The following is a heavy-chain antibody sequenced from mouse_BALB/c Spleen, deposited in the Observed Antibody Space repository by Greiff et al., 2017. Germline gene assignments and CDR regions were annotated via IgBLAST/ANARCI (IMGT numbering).Heavy chain of an antibody. CDR3: ARREYGNYWFAY. CDR2: INPDSSTI. D-gene: IGHD2-10*02. V-gene: IGHV4-1*02. CDR1: GFDFSRYW. Sequence: EVQLVESGGGLVQPGGSLKLSCAASGFDFSRYWMSWVRQAPGKGLEWIGEINPDSSTINYTPSLKDKFIISRDNAKNTLYLQVSKVRSEDTALYYCARREYGNYWFAYWGQGTLVTVSA. J-gene: IGHJ3*01.